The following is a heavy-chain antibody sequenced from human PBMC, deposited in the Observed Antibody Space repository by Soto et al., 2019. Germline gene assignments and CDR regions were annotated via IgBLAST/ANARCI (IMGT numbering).Heavy chain of an antibody. J-gene: IGHJ3*02. CDR3: ARATSEDAFDI. V-gene: IGHV3-30-3*01. D-gene: IGHD3-16*01. Sequence: QVQLVESGGGVVQPGTSLRLSCAASGFTFSTYAMHWVRQAPGKGLEWVAVISYDGNNKYHADSVKGRFTISRENSKDTLYLQVNSLRAEDTAVYYCARATSEDAFDIRGQGTMVTVSS. CDR1: GFTFSTYA. CDR2: ISYDGNNK.